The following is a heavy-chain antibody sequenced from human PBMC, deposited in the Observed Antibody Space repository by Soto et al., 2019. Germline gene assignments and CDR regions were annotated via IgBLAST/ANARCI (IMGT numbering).Heavy chain of an antibody. Sequence: EVQLEESGGDLVQPGGSLRLSCAASGFTLSAYWMTWVRQAPGKGLEWVANINRDGSKKSYLHSVRGRFTISRDNVGNSLSLQMDSLRADDTALYYCARDVSPGSSSLYLDAFDIWGQGTMVTVSS. D-gene: IGHD6-13*01. CDR1: GFTLSAYW. J-gene: IGHJ3*02. CDR3: ARDVSPGSSSLYLDAFDI. V-gene: IGHV3-7*05. CDR2: INRDGSKK.